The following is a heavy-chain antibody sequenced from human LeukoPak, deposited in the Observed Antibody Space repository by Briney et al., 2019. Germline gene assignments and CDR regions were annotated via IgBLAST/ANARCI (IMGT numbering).Heavy chain of an antibody. Sequence: SETLSLTCAVYGGSFSGYYWSWIRQPPGKGLEWIGYIYYSGSTYYNPSLKSRVTISVDTSKNQFSLKLSSVTAADTAVYYCARTGYYDSLPDYWGQGTLVTVSS. CDR2: IYYSGST. J-gene: IGHJ4*02. CDR1: GGSFSGYY. V-gene: IGHV4-30-4*08. CDR3: ARTGYYDSLPDY. D-gene: IGHD3-22*01.